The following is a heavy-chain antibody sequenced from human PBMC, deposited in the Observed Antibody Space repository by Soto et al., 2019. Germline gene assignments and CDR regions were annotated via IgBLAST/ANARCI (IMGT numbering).Heavy chain of an antibody. CDR2: ISAHNGNT. D-gene: IGHD1-1*01. CDR1: GYAFTTYG. CDR3: ARGRYGDY. Sequence: QVHLVQSGAEVKKPGASVKVSCKGSGYAFTTYGITWVRQAPGHGLEWMGWISAHNGNTNYAQKLQARVTVTRDTSTSTAYMELRSLRSDDTAVYYCARGRYGDYWGQGALVTVSS. J-gene: IGHJ4*02. V-gene: IGHV1-18*01.